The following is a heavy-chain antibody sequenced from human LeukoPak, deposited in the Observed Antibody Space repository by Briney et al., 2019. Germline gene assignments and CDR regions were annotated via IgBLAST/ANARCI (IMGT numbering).Heavy chain of an antibody. CDR1: GGSISSYY. V-gene: IGHV4-59*01. J-gene: IGHJ4*02. Sequence: SETLSLTCTVSGGSISSYYWSWIRQPPGKGLEWIGYIYYSGSTNYNPSLKSRVTISVDTSKNQFSLKLSSVTAADTAVYYRARDSPDAASYWGQGTLVTVSS. CDR3: ARDSPDAASY. D-gene: IGHD6-25*01. CDR2: IYYSGST.